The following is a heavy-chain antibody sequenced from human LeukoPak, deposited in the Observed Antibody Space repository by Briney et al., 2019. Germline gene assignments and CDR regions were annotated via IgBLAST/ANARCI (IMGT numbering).Heavy chain of an antibody. CDR1: GGSINSSSYY. Sequence: SETLSLTCTVSGGSINSSSYYWGWIRQPPGKGLEWIGSIYYIGNTYYNPSLKSRVTISVDTSESQFSLKLNYVTAADTAVYYCARMVRGTDAFDIWGQGTMVTVSS. CDR3: ARMVRGTDAFDI. CDR2: IYYIGNT. D-gene: IGHD3-10*01. V-gene: IGHV4-39*01. J-gene: IGHJ3*02.